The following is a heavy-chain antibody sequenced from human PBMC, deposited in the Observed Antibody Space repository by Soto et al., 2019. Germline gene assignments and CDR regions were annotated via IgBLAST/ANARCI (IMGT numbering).Heavy chain of an antibody. D-gene: IGHD4-17*01. Sequence: SETLSLTCTVSGGSISSGDYYWSWIRQPPGKGLEWIGFIYHTGSTYYNPSLKSRVTISVDTSKNQFSLKLSSVTAADTAVYYCARVANYGDLRPFDYWGQGTLVTVSS. CDR2: IYHTGST. J-gene: IGHJ4*02. V-gene: IGHV4-30-4*01. CDR1: GGSISSGDYY. CDR3: ARVANYGDLRPFDY.